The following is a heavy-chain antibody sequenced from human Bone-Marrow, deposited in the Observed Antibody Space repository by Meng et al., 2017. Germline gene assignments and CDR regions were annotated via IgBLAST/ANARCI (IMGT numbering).Heavy chain of an antibody. CDR3: AILAGTYYYYGMDV. CDR1: GGTFNNFA. D-gene: IGHD2-15*01. CDR2: IIPISETA. Sequence: SVKVSCKASGGTFNNFAISWVRQAPRQGLEWMGGIIPISETANYAEKFQGRVTITADKSTSTAYMGLSSLRSEDTAVYYCAILAGTYYYYGMDVWGQGTTVTVSS. J-gene: IGHJ6*02. V-gene: IGHV1-69*06.